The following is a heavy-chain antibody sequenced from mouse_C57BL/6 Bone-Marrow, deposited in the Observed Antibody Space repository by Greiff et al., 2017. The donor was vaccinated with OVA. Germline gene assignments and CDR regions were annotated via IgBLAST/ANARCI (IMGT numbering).Heavy chain of an antibody. V-gene: IGHV1-81*01. D-gene: IGHD2-3*01. CDR2: IHPRSGNT. CDR1: GYTFTSYG. CDR3: AREREIYDGYPWFAY. Sequence: QVQLQQSGAELARPGASVKLSCKASGYTFTSYGISWVKQRTGQGLEWIGEIHPRSGNTYYNEKFKGKATLTADKSSSTAYMELRSLTSEDSAVYFCAREREIYDGYPWFAYWGQGTLVTVSA. J-gene: IGHJ3*01.